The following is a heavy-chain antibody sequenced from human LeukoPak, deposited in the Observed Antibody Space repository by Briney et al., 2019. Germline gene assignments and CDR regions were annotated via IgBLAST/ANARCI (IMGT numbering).Heavy chain of an antibody. V-gene: IGHV4-4*07. D-gene: IGHD6-6*01. J-gene: IGHJ4*02. Sequence: SETLSLTCTVSGGSIFSYYWNWLRQPAGKGLEWVGRIYGDETTSFNPSLKSRVSMSVDTSNNHFSLEVRSVTAADTAVYYCARGWSSSSYFNSWGPGCLVTVSS. CDR3: ARGWSSSSYFNS. CDR1: GGSIFSYY. CDR2: IYGDETT.